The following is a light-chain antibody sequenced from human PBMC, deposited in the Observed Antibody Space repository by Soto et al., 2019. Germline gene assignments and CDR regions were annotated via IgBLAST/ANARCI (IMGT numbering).Light chain of an antibody. J-gene: IGKJ4*01. Sequence: ETVMTQSPATLSVSLGDRATLSCRASQSVNTNLAWYQQNPGHAPRLLIYVASIRATGVPARFSGSGSGTDCTLTISSRLPEDVAGYCGQPYKKWHPITFGGGNKVEIK. CDR2: VAS. CDR3: QPYKKWHPIT. CDR1: QSVNTN. V-gene: IGKV3-15*01.